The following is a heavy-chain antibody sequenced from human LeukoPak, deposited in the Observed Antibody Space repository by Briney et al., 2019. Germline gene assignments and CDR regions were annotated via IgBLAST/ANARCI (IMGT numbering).Heavy chain of an antibody. Sequence: GASLKVSCKASVYTFTSYYMHWVRQAPGQGLEWMGIINPSGGSTSYAQKFQGRVTMTRDMSTSTVYMELGSLRSEDTAVYYCARDQTYQPLGFPTYYYYYMDVWGKGTTVTVSS. J-gene: IGHJ6*03. V-gene: IGHV1-46*01. CDR1: VYTFTSYY. CDR3: ARDQTYQPLGFPTYYYYYMDV. CDR2: INPSGGST. D-gene: IGHD2-2*01.